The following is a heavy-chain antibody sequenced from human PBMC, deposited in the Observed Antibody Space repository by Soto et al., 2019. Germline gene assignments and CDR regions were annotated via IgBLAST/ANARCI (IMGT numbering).Heavy chain of an antibody. CDR3: ARDAAARDGRGGMDV. D-gene: IGHD6-6*01. J-gene: IGHJ6*02. V-gene: IGHV3-33*01. Sequence: GGSLRLSCAASGFTFRQYGMHWVRQAPGKGLEWVAVIFYDESKEYYADSVRGRFTISRDNSNNMLYLQMNSLRGEDTALYYCARDAAARDGRGGMDVWGQGTTVTVSS. CDR1: GFTFRQYG. CDR2: IFYDESKE.